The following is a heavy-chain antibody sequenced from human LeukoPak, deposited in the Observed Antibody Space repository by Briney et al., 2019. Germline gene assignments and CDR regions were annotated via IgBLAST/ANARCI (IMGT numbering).Heavy chain of an antibody. D-gene: IGHD3-22*01. CDR1: GFTFSSYA. Sequence: GGSLRLSCAASGFTFSSYAMNWVRQAPGKGLEWVSAISGSDDRTYYADSVKGRFTISRDNSKNTLHLQMNSLRAEDTAVYYCAKDAAVYYDSSGYYGYFDYWGQGTLVTVSS. V-gene: IGHV3-23*01. J-gene: IGHJ4*02. CDR3: AKDAAVYYDSSGYYGYFDY. CDR2: ISGSDDRT.